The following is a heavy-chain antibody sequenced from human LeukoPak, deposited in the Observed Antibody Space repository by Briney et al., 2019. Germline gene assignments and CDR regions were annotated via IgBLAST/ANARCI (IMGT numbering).Heavy chain of an antibody. Sequence: KPSETLSLTCVISGYSLKSGDYWGWIRQPPGKGLEWIGSIYYSGSTYYKSSLKSRITISVDTSKNQFSLKLSSVTAADTAAYYCARNVTGGSSGYWRFDYWGQGTLVTVSS. CDR1: GYSLKSGDY. CDR3: ARNVTGGSSGYWRFDY. J-gene: IGHJ4*02. CDR2: IYYSGST. V-gene: IGHV4-38-2*01. D-gene: IGHD3-22*01.